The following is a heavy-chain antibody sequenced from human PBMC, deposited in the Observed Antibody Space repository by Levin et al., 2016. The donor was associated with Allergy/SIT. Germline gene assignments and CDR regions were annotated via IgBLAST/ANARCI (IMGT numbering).Heavy chain of an antibody. D-gene: IGHD5-18*01. CDR3: ARAHSYGSLVPDY. CDR2: INPNSGGT. Sequence: ASVKVSCKASGYTFTTYYMNWVRQAPGQGLEWMGWINPNSGGTNYAQKFQDRVTMTRDTSISTAYMELSRLRSDDTAVYYCARAHSYGSLVPDYWGQGTLVTVSS. CDR1: GYTFTTYY. V-gene: IGHV1-2*02. J-gene: IGHJ4*02.